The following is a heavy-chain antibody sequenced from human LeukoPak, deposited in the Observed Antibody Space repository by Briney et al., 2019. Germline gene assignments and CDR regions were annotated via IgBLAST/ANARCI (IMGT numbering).Heavy chain of an antibody. CDR1: ADSITNHY. CDR2: IYYSGSS. J-gene: IGHJ5*02. V-gene: IGHV4-59*11. D-gene: IGHD1-1*01. Sequence: SETLSLTCTVSADSITNHYWSWIRQPPGKGLEWIGYIYYSGSSNYNPSLKSRITMSVDTSKNQFSLKLSAVTAADTAVYYCGRGSTGAFDPWGQGTLVTVSS. CDR3: GRGSTGAFDP.